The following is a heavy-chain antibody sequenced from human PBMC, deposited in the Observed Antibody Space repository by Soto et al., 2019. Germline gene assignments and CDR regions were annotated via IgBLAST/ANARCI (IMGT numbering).Heavy chain of an antibody. J-gene: IGHJ3*01. Sequence: QVQLVQSGAEVKKPGASVKISCQASGFTFSDTLINWVRQGPGQRLEWMGWINPANGNTRYSESFQGRVSISSISSASTVYVALSDLTSEDTAVYYCARDILTVGPRANDAFDVWGQGTLITVSS. CDR3: ARDILTVGPRANDAFDV. CDR1: GFTFSDTL. V-gene: IGHV1-3*01. CDR2: INPANGNT. D-gene: IGHD2-8*02.